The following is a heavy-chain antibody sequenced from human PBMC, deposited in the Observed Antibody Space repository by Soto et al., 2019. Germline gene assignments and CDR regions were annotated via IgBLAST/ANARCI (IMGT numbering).Heavy chain of an antibody. V-gene: IGHV3-53*02. Sequence: EVQLVETGGGLIQPGGSLRLSCAASGFTVSSNYMSWVRQAPGKGLEWVSVIYSGGSTYYADSVKGRFTISRDNSKNTLYLQMNSLRAEDTAVYYCARDSRGYGDYVAAFDIWGQGTMVTVSS. CDR1: GFTVSSNY. CDR2: IYSGGST. D-gene: IGHD4-17*01. J-gene: IGHJ3*02. CDR3: ARDSRGYGDYVAAFDI.